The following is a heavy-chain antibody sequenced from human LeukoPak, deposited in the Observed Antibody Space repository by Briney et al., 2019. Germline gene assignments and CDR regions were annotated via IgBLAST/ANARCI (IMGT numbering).Heavy chain of an antibody. Sequence: SETLSLTCTVSGGSISSGSYYWSWIRQPAGKGLEWIGRIYTNGSTNYNPSLKSRVTISVDTSKNQFSLKLSSVTAADTAVYYCAREGLRFLEWLNWFDPWGQGTLVTVSS. CDR2: IYTNGST. CDR3: AREGLRFLEWLNWFDP. D-gene: IGHD3-3*01. J-gene: IGHJ5*02. V-gene: IGHV4-61*02. CDR1: GGSISSGSYY.